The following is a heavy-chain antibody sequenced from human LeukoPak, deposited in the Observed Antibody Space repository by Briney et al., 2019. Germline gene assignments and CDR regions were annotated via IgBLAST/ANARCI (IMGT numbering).Heavy chain of an antibody. Sequence: KSSETLSLTCIVSGGPISGSRTWGWVRQPPGKGLEWIGNVHYDGRTASNPSLKSRVTMSLDTSTNQFSLKMNSVTATDTALYYCERVVTAAGLDLWGQGILVTISS. CDR3: ERVVTAAGLDL. D-gene: IGHD6-25*01. V-gene: IGHV4-39*07. J-gene: IGHJ5*02. CDR2: VHYDGRT. CDR1: GGPISGSRT.